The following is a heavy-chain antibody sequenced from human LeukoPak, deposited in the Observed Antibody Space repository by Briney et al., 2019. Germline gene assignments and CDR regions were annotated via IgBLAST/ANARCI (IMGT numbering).Heavy chain of an antibody. CDR1: GGSISSGSYY. J-gene: IGHJ6*03. V-gene: IGHV4-39*07. CDR2: IYYSGST. D-gene: IGHD6-13*01. CDR3: ARAGWGIAGLYYYYYMDV. Sequence: PSETLSLTCTVSGGSISSGSYYWGWLRQPPGKGLEWIGSIYYSGSTYYNPSLKSRVTISVDTSKNQFSLKLSSVTAADTAVYYCARAGWGIAGLYYYYYMDVWGKGTTVTVSS.